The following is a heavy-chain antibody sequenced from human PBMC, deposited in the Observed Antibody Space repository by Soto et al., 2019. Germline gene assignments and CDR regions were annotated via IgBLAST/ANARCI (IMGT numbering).Heavy chain of an antibody. J-gene: IGHJ6*02. CDR3: ASTSIAVAAYYYGMDV. CDR1: GGSISNYY. V-gene: IGHV4-4*07. CDR2: IYSSGST. Sequence: SETLSLTCTVSGGSISNYYWNWIRQPAGKGLQWIGRIYSSGSTNYNPSLKSRVTISVDTSKNQFSLKLSSVTAADTAVYYCASTSIAVAAYYYGMDVWGQGTTVT. D-gene: IGHD6-19*01.